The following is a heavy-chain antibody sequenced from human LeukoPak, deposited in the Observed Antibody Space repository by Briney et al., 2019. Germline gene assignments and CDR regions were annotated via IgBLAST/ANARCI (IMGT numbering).Heavy chain of an antibody. J-gene: IGHJ4*02. CDR2: IKQDGSEK. CDR1: GFTLSTSW. CDR3: ARGGWSPDY. D-gene: IGHD6-19*01. V-gene: IGHV3-7*01. Sequence: PGGSLRLSCAASGFTLSTSWMSWVRQAPGKGLEWVAYIKQDGSEKYYVDSVKGRFTISRDNAQSSLYLQMNSLRAEDTAAYYCARGGWSPDYWGQGTLVTVAS.